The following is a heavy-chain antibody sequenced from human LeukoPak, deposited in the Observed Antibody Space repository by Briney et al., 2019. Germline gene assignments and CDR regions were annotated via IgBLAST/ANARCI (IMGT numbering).Heavy chain of an antibody. Sequence: PGGSLRLSCTASGFTFRMYAMSWVRQAPGKGLESVASIIYDGRHTYYAASVKGRFTISRDNSQNTLYLQMNSLRAEDTALYCCAKDGLSYDGSTHVYYFQSLGQGTLVTVSS. CDR3: AKDGLSYDGSTHVYYFQS. CDR2: IIYDGRHT. CDR1: GFTFRMYA. D-gene: IGHD3-22*01. V-gene: IGHV3-23*01. J-gene: IGHJ4*02.